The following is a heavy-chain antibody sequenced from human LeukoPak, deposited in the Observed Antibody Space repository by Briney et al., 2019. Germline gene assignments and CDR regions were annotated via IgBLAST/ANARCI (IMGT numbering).Heavy chain of an antibody. CDR2: MNPDSGNT. V-gene: IGHV1-8*01. CDR1: GYTFTIYD. J-gene: IGHJ5*02. D-gene: IGHD4-17*01. CDR3: AVHLPGDYLDP. Sequence: ASVKVSCKASGYTFTIYDINWVRQAAGQGLEWMGWMNPDSGNTDFAQKFQGRVTMTRNTSISTAYMELSSLTSEDTAVYYCAVHLPGDYLDPWGQGTLVAVSS.